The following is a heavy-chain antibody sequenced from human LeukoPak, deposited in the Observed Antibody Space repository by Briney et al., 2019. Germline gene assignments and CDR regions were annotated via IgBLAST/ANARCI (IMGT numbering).Heavy chain of an antibody. CDR3: ARAKDYYGSGSYYTYYFDY. D-gene: IGHD3-10*01. Sequence: SETLSLTCAVSGGSISSSNWWSWVRQPPGKGLEWIGEIYHSGSTNYNPSLKSRVTISVDKSKNQFSLKLSSVTAADTAVYYCARAKDYYGSGSYYTYYFDYWGQGTLVTVSS. CDR1: GGSISSSNW. CDR2: IYHSGST. V-gene: IGHV4-4*02. J-gene: IGHJ4*02.